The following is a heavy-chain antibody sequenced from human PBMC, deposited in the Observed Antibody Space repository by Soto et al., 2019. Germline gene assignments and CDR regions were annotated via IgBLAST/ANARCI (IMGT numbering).Heavy chain of an antibody. J-gene: IGHJ2*01. CDR2: IYPGDSDT. CDR1: GYSFTSYW. D-gene: IGHD6-13*01. Sequence: PGESLKISCQGSGYSFTSYWIGWVRQMPGKGLEWMGIIYPGDSDTRYSPSFQGQVTISADKSISTAYLQWSSLKASDTAMYYCARVFSSWLPSQYFDLWGRGTLVTVSS. V-gene: IGHV5-51*01. CDR3: ARVFSSWLPSQYFDL.